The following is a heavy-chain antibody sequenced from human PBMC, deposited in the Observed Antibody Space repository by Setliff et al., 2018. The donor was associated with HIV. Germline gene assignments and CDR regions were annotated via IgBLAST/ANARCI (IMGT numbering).Heavy chain of an antibody. CDR3: ARTRWGAPVDS. J-gene: IGHJ4*02. V-gene: IGHV3-53*01. D-gene: IGHD3-16*01. Sequence: SLRLSCAASGFTVSSNYMSWVRQAPGKGLEWVSVIYSGGSTYYADSVKGRFTISRDNSKNTLYLQMNSLRAEDTAVYYCARTRWGAPVDSWGQGTLVTVSS. CDR2: IYSGGST. CDR1: GFTVSSNY.